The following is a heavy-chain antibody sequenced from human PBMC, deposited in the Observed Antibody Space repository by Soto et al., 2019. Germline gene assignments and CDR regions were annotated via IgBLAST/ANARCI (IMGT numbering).Heavy chain of an antibody. J-gene: IGHJ6*02. CDR3: ARDPRRGYCSSTSCYTQPAYYYYGMDV. CDR2: IIPIFGTA. CDR1: GGTFSSYA. Sequence: GASVKVSCKASGGTFSSYAISWVRQAPGQGLEWMGGIIPIFGTANYAQKLQGRVTITADKSTSTAYVELSSLRSEDTAVYYCARDPRRGYCSSTSCYTQPAYYYYGMDVWGQGTTVTVSS. V-gene: IGHV1-69*06. D-gene: IGHD2-2*02.